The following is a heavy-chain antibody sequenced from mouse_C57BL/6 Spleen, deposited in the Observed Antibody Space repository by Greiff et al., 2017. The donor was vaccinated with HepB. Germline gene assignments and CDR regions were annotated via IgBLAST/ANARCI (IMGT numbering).Heavy chain of an antibody. Sequence: DVMLVESGGGLVKPGGSLKLSCAASGFTFSDYGMHWVRQAPEKGLEWVAYISSGSSTIYYADTVKGRFTISRDNAKNTLFLQMTSLRSEDTALYYCARDGYYNAMDYWGQGTSVTVSS. V-gene: IGHV5-17*01. D-gene: IGHD2-3*01. CDR3: ARDGYYNAMDY. J-gene: IGHJ4*01. CDR1: GFTFSDYG. CDR2: ISSGSSTI.